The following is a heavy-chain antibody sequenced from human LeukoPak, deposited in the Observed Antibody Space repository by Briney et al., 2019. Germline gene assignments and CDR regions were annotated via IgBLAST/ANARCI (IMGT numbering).Heavy chain of an antibody. CDR2: IYFSGST. J-gene: IGHJ3*02. CDR1: GGSISSYY. Sequence: KPSGTLSLTCTVSGGSISSYYWSWIRQPPGKGLEWIGYIYFSGSTNYNPSLRSRVTMSVDTSKNQFSLKLSSVTAADTAVYYCARQWGYSGSCCTFDIWGQGTMVTVSS. V-gene: IGHV4-59*08. CDR3: ARQWGYSGSCCTFDI. D-gene: IGHD6-13*01.